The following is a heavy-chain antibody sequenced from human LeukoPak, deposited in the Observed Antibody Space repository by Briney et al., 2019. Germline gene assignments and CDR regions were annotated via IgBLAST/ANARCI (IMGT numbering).Heavy chain of an antibody. V-gene: IGHV3-23*01. Sequence: GGPLRLSCAASGFTFSSYAMSWVRQAPGKGLEWVSAISGSGGSTYYADSVKGRFTISRDNSKNTLFLQMNSLRAEDTAVYYCAKRYCTGTSCSYYYYYGMDVWGQGTTVTVSS. CDR2: ISGSGGST. D-gene: IGHD2-2*01. J-gene: IGHJ6*02. CDR1: GFTFSSYA. CDR3: AKRYCTGTSCSYYYYYGMDV.